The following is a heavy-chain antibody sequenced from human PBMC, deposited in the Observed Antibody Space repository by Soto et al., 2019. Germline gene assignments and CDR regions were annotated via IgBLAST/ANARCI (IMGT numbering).Heavy chain of an antibody. D-gene: IGHD6-13*01. J-gene: IGHJ6*02. V-gene: IGHV4-34*01. CDR1: GGSFSGYY. CDR2: INHSGST. Sequence: QVQLQQWGAGLLKPSETLSLTCAVYGGSFSGYYWSWIRQPPGEGLEWIGEINHSGSTNYNPSLKSRVTISVDTSKNQFSLKLSCVTAADTAVYYCARGGEQQLGTQYYYYGMDVWGQGTTVTVSS. CDR3: ARGGEQQLGTQYYYYGMDV.